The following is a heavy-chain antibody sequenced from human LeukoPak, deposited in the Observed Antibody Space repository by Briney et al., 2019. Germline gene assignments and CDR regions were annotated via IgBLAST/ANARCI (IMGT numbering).Heavy chain of an antibody. CDR3: ARHTPRGYYCDSSGFSVYYFDY. J-gene: IGHJ4*02. V-gene: IGHV4-38-2*01. Sequence: SETLSLTCAVSGYSISSGYYWGWIRQPPGKGLEWIGSIYHSGSTYYNPSLKSRVTISVDTSKNQFSLKLSSVTAADTAVYYCARHTPRGYYCDSSGFSVYYFDYWGQGTLVTVSS. D-gene: IGHD3-22*01. CDR2: IYHSGST. CDR1: GYSISSGYY.